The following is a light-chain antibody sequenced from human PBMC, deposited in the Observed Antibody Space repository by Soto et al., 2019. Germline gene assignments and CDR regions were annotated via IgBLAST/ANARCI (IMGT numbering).Light chain of an antibody. CDR2: GAS. J-gene: IGKJ2*01. Sequence: EIVLTQSPGTLSLSPGERVTLSCRASQSVSSTYLAWYQQKPGQAPRLLIYGASYRATGIPDRFSGSGSGTEFTLTISRLEPEDFVVYYCQQYGTSVYTFGQGTRLEIK. CDR1: QSVSSTY. V-gene: IGKV3-20*01. CDR3: QQYGTSVYT.